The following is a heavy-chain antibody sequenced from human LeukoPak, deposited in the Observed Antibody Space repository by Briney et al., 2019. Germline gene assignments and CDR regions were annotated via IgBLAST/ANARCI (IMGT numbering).Heavy chain of an antibody. V-gene: IGHV4-4*07. CDR3: ASEDYDFWSGRQRYYFDY. D-gene: IGHD3-3*01. CDR1: GGSISSYY. J-gene: IGHJ4*02. CDR2: IYTSGST. Sequence: SETLSLTCTVSGGSISSYYWSWIRQPAGKGLEWTGRIYTSGSTNYNPSLKSRVTMSVDTSKNQFSLKLSSVTAADTAVYYCASEDYDFWSGRQRYYFDYWGQGTLVTVSS.